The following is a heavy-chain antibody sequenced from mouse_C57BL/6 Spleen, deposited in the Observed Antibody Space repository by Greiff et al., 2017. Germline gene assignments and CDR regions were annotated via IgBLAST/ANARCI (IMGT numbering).Heavy chain of an antibody. CDR3: ASETGYYYGSSYWYFDV. CDR2: INPNNGGT. J-gene: IGHJ1*03. D-gene: IGHD1-1*01. CDR1: GYTFTDYN. V-gene: IGHV1-18*01. Sequence: EVKVVESGPELVKPGASVKIPCKASGYTFTDYNMDWVKQSHGKSLEWIGDINPNNGGTIYNQKFKGKATLTVDKSSSTAYMERRSLTSEDTAVYYCASETGYYYGSSYWYFDVWGTGTTVTVSS.